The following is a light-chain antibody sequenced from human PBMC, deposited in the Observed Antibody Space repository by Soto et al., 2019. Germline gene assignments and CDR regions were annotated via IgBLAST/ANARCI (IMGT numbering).Light chain of an antibody. J-gene: IGLJ1*01. CDR1: SSDIGGYDY. CDR3: SSLRGTTTVHV. V-gene: IGLV2-14*03. Sequence: QSALTQPASVSGSPGQSIIVSCTGTSSDIGGYDYVSWYQQHPGKAPKLMIYDVNSRPSGISNRFSGSKSGNTASLTISGLQPEDEADYYCSSLRGTTTVHVFGTGTKVTVL. CDR2: DVN.